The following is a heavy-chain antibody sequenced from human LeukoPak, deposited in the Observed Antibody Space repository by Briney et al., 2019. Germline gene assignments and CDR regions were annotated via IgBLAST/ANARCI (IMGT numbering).Heavy chain of an antibody. CDR2: ISGSGGST. CDR3: AKVLQLLFYFDY. CDR1: GFTFSSYA. J-gene: IGHJ4*02. Sequence: GGSLRLSCAASGFTFSSYAMSWVRQAPGKGLEWVLAISGSGGSTYYADSVKGRFTISRDNSKNTLYLQMNSLRAEDTAVYYCAKVLQLLFYFDYWGQGTLVTVSS. V-gene: IGHV3-23*01. D-gene: IGHD2-2*01.